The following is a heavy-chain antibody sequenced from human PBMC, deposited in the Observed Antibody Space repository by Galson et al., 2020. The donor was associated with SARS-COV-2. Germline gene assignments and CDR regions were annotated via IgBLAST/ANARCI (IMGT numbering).Heavy chain of an antibody. V-gene: IGHV3-23*01. CDR3: ARDQGRAVAGPTPPDY. CDR2: ISDSGANK. CDR1: GFTFRRYA. D-gene: IGHD6-19*01. J-gene: IGHJ4*02. Sequence: GGSLRLSCIASGFTFRRYAMNWVRQAPGKGLEWVSAISDSGANKYYADSVKGRFIISRDNSQSSLFLQMDSLRAEDTAIYYCARDQGRAVAGPTPPDYWGQGTLVTVSS.